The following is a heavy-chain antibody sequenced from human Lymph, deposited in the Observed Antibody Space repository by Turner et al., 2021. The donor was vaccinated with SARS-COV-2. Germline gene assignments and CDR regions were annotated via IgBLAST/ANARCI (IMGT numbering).Heavy chain of an antibody. CDR3: ARGLDY. J-gene: IGHJ4*02. CDR2: SYYSGRT. V-gene: IGHV4-59*08. Sequence: QVQLPESGPGLVQPSETLSLTCTVSGGSISSYYWSWIRQPPGKGLECIGYSYYSGRTNYNPSLKSRVTISVDTSKNQFSLRLSSVTAADTAGYYCARGLDYWGQGTLVTVSS. CDR1: GGSISSYY.